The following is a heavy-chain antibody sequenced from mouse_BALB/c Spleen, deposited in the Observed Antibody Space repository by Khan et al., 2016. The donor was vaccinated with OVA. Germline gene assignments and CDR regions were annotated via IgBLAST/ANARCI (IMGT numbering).Heavy chain of an antibody. Sequence: QVQLKESGPDLVAPSQSLSITCTVSGLSLSNYGVSWVRQPPGKGLEWLGVIWGDGNTNYHSVLKTRLSISKDNSKSQVFLKLNSLQTDDTATYYCAIIYYGYDWFTYWGQGTLVTVSA. CDR2: IWGDGNT. J-gene: IGHJ3*01. V-gene: IGHV2-3*01. D-gene: IGHD2-2*01. CDR3: AIIYYGYDWFTY. CDR1: GLSLSNYG.